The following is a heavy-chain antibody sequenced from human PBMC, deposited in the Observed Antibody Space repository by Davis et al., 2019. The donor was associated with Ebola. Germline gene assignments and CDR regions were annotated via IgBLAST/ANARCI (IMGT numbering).Heavy chain of an antibody. CDR1: GYTFTSYG. D-gene: IGHD3-10*01. CDR3: ARDSHFYYGSGSYYNVRWYAMDV. Sequence: AASVKVSCKASGYTFTSYGISWVRQAPGQGLEWMGWISAYNGNTNYAQKLQGRVTMTTDTSTSTGYMELRSLRSDDTAVYYCARDSHFYYGSGSYYNVRWYAMDVWGQGTTVTVSS. J-gene: IGHJ6*02. V-gene: IGHV1-18*01. CDR2: ISAYNGNT.